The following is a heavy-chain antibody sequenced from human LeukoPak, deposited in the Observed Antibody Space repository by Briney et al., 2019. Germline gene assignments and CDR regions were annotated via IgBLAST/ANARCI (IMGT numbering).Heavy chain of an antibody. D-gene: IGHD3-10*01. V-gene: IGHV3-30-3*01. Sequence: GESLRLSCAASGFSFSSYAMHWVRQAPGKGLEWVAVISYDGDSNNKYYADSAKGRFTISRDNSKNTLYLQMNSLRAEDTAVYYCATDVTMVRGVLDYWGRGTLVT. J-gene: IGHJ4*02. CDR1: GFSFSSYA. CDR3: ATDVTMVRGVLDY. CDR2: ISYDGDSNNK.